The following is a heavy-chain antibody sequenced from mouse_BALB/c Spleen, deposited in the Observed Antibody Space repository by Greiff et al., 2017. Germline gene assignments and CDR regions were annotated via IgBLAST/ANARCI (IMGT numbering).Heavy chain of an antibody. D-gene: IGHD2-2*01. CDR2: IYPGSGST. CDR1: GYTFTDYV. V-gene: IGHV1-77*01. Sequence: QVQLQQSGPELVKPGASVKMSCKASGYTFTDYVISWVKQRTGQGLEWIGEIYPGSGSTYYNEKFKSKATLTVDKSSSTAYMQLSSLTSEDSAVYYCARFYYGYDYFDYWGQGTTLTVSS. CDR3: ARFYYGYDYFDY. J-gene: IGHJ2*01.